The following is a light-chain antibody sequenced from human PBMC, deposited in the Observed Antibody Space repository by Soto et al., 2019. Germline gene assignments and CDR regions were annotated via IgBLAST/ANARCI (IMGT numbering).Light chain of an antibody. J-gene: IGLJ2*01. V-gene: IGLV2-14*01. CDR2: DVN. CDR3: TSYASGSSHLV. Sequence: QSALTQPASVSGSPGQSITLSCTGTSSDIGGYDYVSWYQRHPGKAPKLIIYDVNNRPSGVSNRFSGSKSGNTASVTISGLQAEDEADYYCTSYASGSSHLVFGGGTKLTVL. CDR1: SSDIGGYDY.